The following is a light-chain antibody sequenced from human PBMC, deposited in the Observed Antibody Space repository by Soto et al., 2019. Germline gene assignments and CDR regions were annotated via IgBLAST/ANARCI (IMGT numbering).Light chain of an antibody. CDR2: DAS. CDR1: QSVSSY. CDR3: QQRSTWPRT. J-gene: IGKJ1*01. V-gene: IGKV3-11*01. Sequence: EIVLTQSPATLSLSPGERATLSCRASQSVSSYLGWYQQKPGQAPRLLIYDASNRASGIPARFSGSGSGTDFTLTISSLEPEDFAVYYCQQRSTWPRTFGQGTKVGIK.